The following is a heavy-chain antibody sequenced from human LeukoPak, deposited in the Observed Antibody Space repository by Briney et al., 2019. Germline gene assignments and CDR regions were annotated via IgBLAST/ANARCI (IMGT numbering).Heavy chain of an antibody. D-gene: IGHD6-13*01. Sequence: GGSLRLPCAASGFTFNNYAMSWVRQAPGKGLEWVATVSGSGDRMYHADSVKGRFTISRDNSKNTIYLQMNSLRAEDTALYYCAKAAAAPGFDFWGQGTLVTVSS. J-gene: IGHJ4*02. V-gene: IGHV3-23*01. CDR3: AKAAAAPGFDF. CDR2: VSGSGDRM. CDR1: GFTFNNYA.